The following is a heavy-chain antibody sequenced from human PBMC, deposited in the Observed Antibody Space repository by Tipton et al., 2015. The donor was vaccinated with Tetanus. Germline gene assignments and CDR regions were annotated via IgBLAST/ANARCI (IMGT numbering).Heavy chain of an antibody. D-gene: IGHD4-17*01. V-gene: IGHV4-31*03. J-gene: IGHJ4*02. CDR1: GGSLSSDGAY. CDR3: ARGGNEYGDPPDY. CDR2: ISNSGST. Sequence: GLVKPSETLSLTCSVSGGSLSSDGAYWSWIRQHPGDGLEWIGYISNSGSTYYNPSLKSRVTISVDTSKSQFTLRLTSVTAADTAVYYCARGGNEYGDPPDYWGRGTLVTVSS.